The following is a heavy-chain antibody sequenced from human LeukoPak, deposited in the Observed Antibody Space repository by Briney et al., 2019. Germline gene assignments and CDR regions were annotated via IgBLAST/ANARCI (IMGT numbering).Heavy chain of an antibody. Sequence: PSETLSLTCAVYGGSLSGYYCSWIRQPPGKGLEWIGEINHSGSTNYNPSIKSRGTISVDTSKYQFSLKLSSVTAAHTAVYYCAGALYFYGSGSIFDYWGQGTLVTVSS. CDR1: GGSLSGYY. CDR3: AGALYFYGSGSIFDY. CDR2: INHSGST. V-gene: IGHV4-34*01. J-gene: IGHJ4*02. D-gene: IGHD3-10*01.